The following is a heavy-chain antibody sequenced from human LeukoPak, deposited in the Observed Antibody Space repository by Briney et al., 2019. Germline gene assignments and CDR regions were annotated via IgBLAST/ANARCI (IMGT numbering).Heavy chain of an antibody. CDR1: GYTLTELS. J-gene: IGHJ6*02. V-gene: IGHV1-24*01. CDR3: ATHHYVWGSYSYYYGMDV. CDR2: FDPEDGET. Sequence: APVKVSCKVSGYTLTELSMHWVRQAPGEGLEWMGGFDPEDGETIYAQKFQGRVTMTEDTSTDTAYMELSSLRSEDTAVYYCATHHYVWGSYSYYYGMDVWGQGTTVTVSS. D-gene: IGHD3-16*01.